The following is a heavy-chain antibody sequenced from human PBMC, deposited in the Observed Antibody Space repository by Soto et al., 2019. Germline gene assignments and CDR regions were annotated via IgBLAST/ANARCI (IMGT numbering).Heavy chain of an antibody. CDR1: GGSISSGGYY. CDR2: IYYSGST. V-gene: IGHV4-31*03. D-gene: IGHD4-17*01. J-gene: IGHJ4*02. CDR3: ARDSRTNYGDYVFFDY. Sequence: PSETLSLTCTVSGGSISSGGYYWSWIRQHPGKGLEWIGYIYYSGSTYYNPSLKSRVTISVDTSKNQFSLKLSSVTAADTAVYYCARDSRTNYGDYVFFDYWGQGTLVTVSS.